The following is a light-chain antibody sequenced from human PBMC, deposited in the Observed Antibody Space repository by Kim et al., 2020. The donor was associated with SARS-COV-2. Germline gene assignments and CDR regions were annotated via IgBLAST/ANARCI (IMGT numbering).Light chain of an antibody. J-gene: IGLJ3*02. CDR2: YDS. V-gene: IGLV3-21*04. CDR3: QVWDSSSYHPV. Sequence: SYELTQPPSVSVAPGKTARITCGGNNIGSKSVHWYQQKPGQAPVLVIYYDSDRPSGIPERFSGSNSGNTATLTISRVEAGDEAYYYCQVWDSSSYHPVFG. CDR1: NIGSKS.